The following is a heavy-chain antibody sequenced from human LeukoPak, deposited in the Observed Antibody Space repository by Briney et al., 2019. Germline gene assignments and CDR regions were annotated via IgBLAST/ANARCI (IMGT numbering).Heavy chain of an antibody. J-gene: IGHJ4*02. CDR1: GFTFSSYA. CDR2: ISGSGGST. D-gene: IGHD5-12*01. Sequence: PGGSLRLSCAASGFTFSSYAMSWVRQAPGKGLEWVSAISGSGGSTYYADSVKGRFTISRDNAKNSLYLQMNSLRDEDTAVYYCARGGYSGYRDLDYWGQGTLVTVSS. CDR3: ARGGYSGYRDLDY. V-gene: IGHV3-23*01.